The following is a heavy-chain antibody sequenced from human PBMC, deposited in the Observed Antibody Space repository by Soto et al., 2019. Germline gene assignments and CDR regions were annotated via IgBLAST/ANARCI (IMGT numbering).Heavy chain of an antibody. CDR1: GFTFSSYG. J-gene: IGHJ4*02. CDR3: AKPLGLLRRAMAQGSDY. D-gene: IGHD5-18*01. Sequence: GGSLRLSCAASGFTFSSYGMNWVRQAPGKGLEWVAVVSYDEITKYYADSVKGQFTISRDNSKNTVYLQMNSLRPEDTAVYYCAKPLGLLRRAMAQGSDYWGQGTLVTVSS. V-gene: IGHV3-30*18. CDR2: VSYDEITK.